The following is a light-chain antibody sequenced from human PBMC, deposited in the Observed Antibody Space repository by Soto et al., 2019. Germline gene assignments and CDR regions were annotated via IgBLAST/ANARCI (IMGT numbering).Light chain of an antibody. J-gene: IGKJ1*01. CDR1: QSVDSRF. CDR2: GAS. V-gene: IGKV3-20*01. CDR3: XXYDSSRT. Sequence: EIVLTQSPGTLSLSPGERATLSCRASQSVDSRFLAWYQQKRGQAPRVLMYGASIRATGIPDRFSGSGSGTDFTLSIRRLEPXXXXXXXXXXYDSSRTFGQGTKVEMK.